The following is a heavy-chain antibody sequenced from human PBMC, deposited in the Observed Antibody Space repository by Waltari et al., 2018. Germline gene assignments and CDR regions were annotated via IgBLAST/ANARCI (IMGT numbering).Heavy chain of an antibody. CDR1: GFPFSSYA. D-gene: IGHD6-13*01. J-gene: IGHJ6*03. CDR3: ARARADYYMDV. V-gene: IGHV3-30-3*01. CDR2: ISYDGSNK. Sequence: QVQLVESGGGVVQPGRSLRLSCAASGFPFSSYAMHWVRQAPGKGLEWVAVISYDGSNKYYADSVKGRFTISRDNSKNTLYLQMNSLRAEDTAVYYCARARADYYMDVWGKGTTVTISS.